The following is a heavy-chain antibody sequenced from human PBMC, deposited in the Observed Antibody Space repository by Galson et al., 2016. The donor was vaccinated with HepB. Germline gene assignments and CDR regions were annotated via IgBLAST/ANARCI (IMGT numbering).Heavy chain of an antibody. D-gene: IGHD3-3*01. Sequence: PALVKPTQTRTLTCPFSGFSVTSSGEGVGWIREPPGKALEWLAHVCWGDDKRFSPYLQGTPAITKDTSKNQVVLAMTNIDPVDTATYDCAHSSRITFLGLTYYFDIWGPGTLVTVSS. V-gene: IGHV2-5*02. J-gene: IGHJ4*02. CDR1: GFSVTSSGEG. CDR2: VCWGDDK. CDR3: AHSSRITFLGLTYYFDI.